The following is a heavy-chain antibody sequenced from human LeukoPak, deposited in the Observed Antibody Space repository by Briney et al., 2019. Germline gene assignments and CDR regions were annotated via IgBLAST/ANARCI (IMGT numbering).Heavy chain of an antibody. CDR3: TRVQAGRSGLMDV. Sequence: GGSLRLSCAASAFTLSNYWMHWVRQAPGEGLVWVSRVDPDGTTTNYADSVTGRFTTSRDNAKNTLYLQMNSLRAEDTALYYCTRVQAGRSGLMDVWGRGTTVTVSS. D-gene: IGHD2-8*02. CDR1: AFTLSNYW. CDR2: VDPDGTTT. J-gene: IGHJ6*02. V-gene: IGHV3-74*01.